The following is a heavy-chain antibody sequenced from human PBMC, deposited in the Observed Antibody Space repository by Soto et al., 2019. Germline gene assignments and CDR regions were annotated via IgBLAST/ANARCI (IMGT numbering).Heavy chain of an antibody. CDR3: ARDLGYSYGYGPDY. D-gene: IGHD5-18*01. V-gene: IGHV3-33*01. Sequence: GGSLRLSCAASGFTFSSYGMHWVRQAPGKGLEWVAVIWYDGSNKYYADSVKGRFTISRDNSKNTLYLQMNSLRAEDTAVYYCARDLGYSYGYGPDYWGQGTLVTVSS. CDR2: IWYDGSNK. J-gene: IGHJ4*02. CDR1: GFTFSSYG.